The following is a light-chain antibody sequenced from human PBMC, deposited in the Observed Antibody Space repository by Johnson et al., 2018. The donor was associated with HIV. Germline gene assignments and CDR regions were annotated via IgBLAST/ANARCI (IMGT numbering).Light chain of an antibody. Sequence: QPVLTQPPSVSAAPGQKVTISCSGSSSNIGNNYVSWYQQLPGTVPKLLIYENNIRPSGIPDRFSGSKSGSSATLGITGRWPEDEADYYCLPGNTGPRSYIFGSGTKVTVL. J-gene: IGLJ1*01. CDR3: LPGNTGPRSYI. CDR1: SSNIGNNY. CDR2: ENN. V-gene: IGLV1-41*01.